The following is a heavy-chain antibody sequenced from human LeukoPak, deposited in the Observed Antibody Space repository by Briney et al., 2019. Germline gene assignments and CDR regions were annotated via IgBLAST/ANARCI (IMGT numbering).Heavy chain of an antibody. D-gene: IGHD3-22*01. J-gene: IGHJ4*02. CDR2: ISGSGGST. V-gene: IGHV3-23*01. Sequence: PGGSLRLSCADSGFTFSSYAMSWVRQAPGKGLEWVSAISGSGGSTYYADSVKGRFNISRDNSKNTLYLQMNSLSAEDTAVYYCAKAALYYYDSSGFDYWGQGTLVTVSS. CDR1: GFTFSSYA. CDR3: AKAALYYYDSSGFDY.